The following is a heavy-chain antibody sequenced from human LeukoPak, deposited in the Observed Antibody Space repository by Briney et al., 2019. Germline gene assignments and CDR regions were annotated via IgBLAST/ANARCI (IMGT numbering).Heavy chain of an antibody. J-gene: IGHJ3*01. V-gene: IGHV1-69*13. CDR1: GGTFSSYA. Sequence: SVKVSCKASGGTFSSYAISWVRRAPGQGLEWMGGIIPMYGTTNYAEKFQGRVTIIADESTSTAYMELSSLRSEDTAVYYCATPFDSRSYLDAFDVWGQGTMVTVSS. CDR3: ATPFDSRSYLDAFDV. D-gene: IGHD1-26*01. CDR2: IIPMYGTT.